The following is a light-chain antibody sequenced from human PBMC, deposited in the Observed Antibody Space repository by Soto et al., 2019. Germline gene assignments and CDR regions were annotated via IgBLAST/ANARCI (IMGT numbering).Light chain of an antibody. CDR2: DVG. CDR1: SSDVGAYNY. J-gene: IGLJ1*01. Sequence: QSALTQPRSVSGSPGQSVTISCPGISSDVGAYNYVSWYQPHPGKAPELINFDVGRRPSGVPDRFSGSKSGNTASLTVSGLQDEDEADYYCCSYAGSYPFVFGTGTKVTVL. CDR3: CSYAGSYPFV. V-gene: IGLV2-11*01.